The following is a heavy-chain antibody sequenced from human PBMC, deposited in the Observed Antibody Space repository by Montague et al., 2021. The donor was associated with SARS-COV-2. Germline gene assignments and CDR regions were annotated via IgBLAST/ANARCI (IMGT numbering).Heavy chain of an antibody. CDR3: ARAPVAHITIFGVVTSFDY. D-gene: IGHD3-3*01. V-gene: IGHV4-59*01. Sequence: SETLSLTCTVSGGSISSYYWSWIWQPPGKGLEWIAYIYYGGSTNXNPSLKSRVTISVDTSKNQFSLKLSSVTAADTAVYYCARAPVAHITIFGVVTSFDYWGQGTLVTVSS. CDR2: IYYGGST. J-gene: IGHJ4*02. CDR1: GGSISSYY.